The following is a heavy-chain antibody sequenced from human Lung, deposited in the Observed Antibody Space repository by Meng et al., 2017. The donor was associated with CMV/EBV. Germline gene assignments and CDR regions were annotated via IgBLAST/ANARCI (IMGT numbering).Heavy chain of an antibody. CDR2: IKSKFDGETT. J-gene: IGHJ4*02. Sequence: EVQLVESGGGLVKPGGSLRLSCTGSGSGIIFSNLWINWVRQAPGKGLEWVGRIKSKFDGETTDYAAPVKGRFTISRDDSRNTLYLYMNSLKTEDTAVYYCTTDRPRSGGKTHDYWGQGTMVTVSS. V-gene: IGHV3-15*01. CDR1: GSGIIFSNLW. D-gene: IGHD4-23*01. CDR3: TTDRPRSGGKTHDY.